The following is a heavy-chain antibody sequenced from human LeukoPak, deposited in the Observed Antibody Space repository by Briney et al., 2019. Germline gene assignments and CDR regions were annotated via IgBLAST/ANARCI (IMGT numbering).Heavy chain of an antibody. Sequence: PSETLSVTCAVYGGSFSGYYWSWIRQPSGNGLEWIGEINHSGSTNYNPSLKSRVTISVDTSKNQFSLKLSSVTAADTAVYYCARTPRAFSSSWYGYYYGMDVWGQGTTVTVSS. V-gene: IGHV4-34*01. D-gene: IGHD6-13*01. CDR3: ARTPRAFSSSWYGYYYGMDV. CDR2: INHSGST. CDR1: GGSFSGYY. J-gene: IGHJ6*02.